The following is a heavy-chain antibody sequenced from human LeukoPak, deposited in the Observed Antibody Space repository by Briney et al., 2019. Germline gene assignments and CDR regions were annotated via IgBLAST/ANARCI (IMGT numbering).Heavy chain of an antibody. CDR2: INPNSGGT. CDR1: GYTFTGYY. V-gene: IGHV1-2*02. Sequence: ASVKVSCTASGYTFTGYYMHWVRQAPGQGLEWMGWINPNSGGTNYAQKFQGRVTMTRDTSISTAYMELSRLRSDDTAVYYCARGRSGTFSWNGYYFDYWGQGTLVTVSS. CDR3: ARGRSGTFSWNGYYFDY. D-gene: IGHD1-1*01. J-gene: IGHJ4*02.